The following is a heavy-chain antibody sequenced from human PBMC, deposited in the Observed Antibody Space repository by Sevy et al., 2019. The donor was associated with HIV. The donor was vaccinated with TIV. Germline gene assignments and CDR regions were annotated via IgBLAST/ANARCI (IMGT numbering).Heavy chain of an antibody. Sequence: GGSLRLSCAASIFTFSDYYMTWIRQAPGKGLECVSHISSGGSHIHYADSVKGRFTISRDNSKNTLYLQMSSLRAEDTAVYYCVKDRNVHCSGGSCYSVLDVWGQGTTVTVSS. V-gene: IGHV3-11*04. CDR3: VKDRNVHCSGGSCYSVLDV. J-gene: IGHJ6*02. D-gene: IGHD2-15*01. CDR1: IFTFSDYY. CDR2: ISSGGSHI.